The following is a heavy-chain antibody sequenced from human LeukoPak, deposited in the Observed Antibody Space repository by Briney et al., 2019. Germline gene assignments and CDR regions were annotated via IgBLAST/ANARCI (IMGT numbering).Heavy chain of an antibody. CDR2: ISRTSSDI. D-gene: IGHD1-14*01. CDR3: ARGVPDDY. CDR1: GFTFSHYS. J-gene: IGHJ4*02. Sequence: SGGSLRLSCAASGFTFSHYSMDWVRQAPGKGLEWVSSISRTSSDIYYADSVKGRFTISRDNAKNSLYLQMNSLRAEDTAVYYCARGVPDDYWGQGTLVTVSS. V-gene: IGHV3-21*01.